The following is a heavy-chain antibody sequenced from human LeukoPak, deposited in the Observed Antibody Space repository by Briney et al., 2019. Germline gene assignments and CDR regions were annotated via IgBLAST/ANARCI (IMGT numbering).Heavy chain of an antibody. V-gene: IGHV1-8*03. J-gene: IGHJ4*02. CDR3: ASGGPDQWELRSGSFDS. Sequence: ASVKVSCKASGYTFTSYDINWVRQDTGQGLEWMGWMNPNSGNTGYAQKFQGRVTITRNTSISTAYMELSSLRSEDTAVYYCASGGPDQWELRSGSFDSWGQGTLVTVSS. CDR2: MNPNSGNT. CDR1: GYTFTSYD. D-gene: IGHD1-26*01.